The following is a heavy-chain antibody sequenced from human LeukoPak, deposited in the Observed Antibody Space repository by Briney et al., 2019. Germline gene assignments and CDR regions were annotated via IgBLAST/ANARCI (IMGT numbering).Heavy chain of an antibody. D-gene: IGHD4-11*01. CDR2: IWSDGTNQ. CDR3: ARDAQSGFDYSNSLEY. V-gene: IGHV3-33*01. CDR1: GFTFSHYG. J-gene: IGHJ4*02. Sequence: SGGSLRLSCAAAGFTFSHYGMHWVRQAPGKGLEWVAVIWSDGTNQYYGDSVKGRFTISRDDTGNTVYLQMNSLRPEDTGVYYCARDAQSGFDYSNSLEYWGQGTLVTVST.